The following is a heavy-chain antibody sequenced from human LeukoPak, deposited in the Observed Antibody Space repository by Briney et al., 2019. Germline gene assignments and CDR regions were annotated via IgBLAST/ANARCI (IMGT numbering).Heavy chain of an antibody. CDR3: ARAGVQYQQGWVDAFDI. Sequence: PGGSLRLSCTASGFTFSNYNMNWVRQAPGKGLEWVSSISSSSSYISYADSLKGRFTIFRDNAKNSLYLQMTSLRAEDTAVYYWARAGVQYQQGWVDAFDIWGQGTMVTVSS. CDR2: ISSSSSYI. V-gene: IGHV3-21*01. D-gene: IGHD2-2*01. J-gene: IGHJ3*02. CDR1: GFTFSNYN.